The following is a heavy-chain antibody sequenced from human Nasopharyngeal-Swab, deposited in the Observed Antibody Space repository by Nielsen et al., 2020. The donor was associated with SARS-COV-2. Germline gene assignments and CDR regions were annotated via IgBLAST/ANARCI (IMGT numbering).Heavy chain of an antibody. Sequence: GGSLRLSCAASGFTFSSYSMNWVRQAPGKGLEWVSSISSSSYIYYADSVKGRFTISRDNAKNSLYLQMNSLRAEDTAVYYCARSQGERRAGAFDIWGQGTMVTVSS. J-gene: IGHJ3*02. V-gene: IGHV3-21*01. CDR2: ISSSSYI. CDR3: ARSQGERRAGAFDI. D-gene: IGHD1-1*01. CDR1: GFTFSSYS.